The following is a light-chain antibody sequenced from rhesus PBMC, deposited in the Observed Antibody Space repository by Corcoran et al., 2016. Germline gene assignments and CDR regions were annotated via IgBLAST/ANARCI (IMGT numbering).Light chain of an antibody. CDR3: QQYTSRPYS. J-gene: IGKJ2*01. V-gene: IGKV1-22*01. Sequence: DIQMIQSPSSLSASVGDTVTITCRASQSISSWLAWYQQKPGKAPNLLIYKASSLQSGVPSRFSGSGSGTDFTLTISSLQSEDFATYYCQQYTSRPYSFGLGTKVEIK. CDR2: KAS. CDR1: QSISSW.